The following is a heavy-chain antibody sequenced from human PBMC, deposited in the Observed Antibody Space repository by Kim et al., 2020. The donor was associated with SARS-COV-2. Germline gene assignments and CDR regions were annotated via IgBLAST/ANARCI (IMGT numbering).Heavy chain of an antibody. D-gene: IGHD1-26*01. J-gene: IGHJ6*02. Sequence: SVKGRFTISRNDSQNTAYLQMNSLQDEDTAVYYCTSGPRDSYTSDYCLDVWGQGTTVTVSS. V-gene: IGHV3-73*01. CDR3: TSGPRDSYTSDYCLDV.